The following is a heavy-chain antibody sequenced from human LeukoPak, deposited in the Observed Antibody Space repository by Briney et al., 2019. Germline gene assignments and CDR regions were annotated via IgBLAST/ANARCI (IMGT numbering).Heavy chain of an antibody. J-gene: IGHJ4*02. D-gene: IGHD6-13*01. CDR2: IYYSRTT. CDR1: GGSISSGDYY. CDR3: ARLYSSSWYFDY. V-gene: IGHV4-30-4*01. Sequence: PSQTLSLTCTVSGGSISSGDYYWSWIRPPPAKGLELIGYIYYSRTTYYNPSLKSRLTISVDTSKNQFSLKVTSVTAADTAVYYCARLYSSSWYFDYWGQGSLVTVSS.